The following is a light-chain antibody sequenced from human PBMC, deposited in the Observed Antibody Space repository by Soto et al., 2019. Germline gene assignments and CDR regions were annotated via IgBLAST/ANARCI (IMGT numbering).Light chain of an antibody. CDR1: QSISTY. V-gene: IGKV1-39*01. Sequence: DMPVTQSPSSLSASVGDRVTITCRASQSISTYLNWYQQKPGKAPKLLIYAASSLQSGVPSRFSVSGSGTDFTLTINSLQPEDFGTYYCQESHRDLLIFGPGNKVDIK. J-gene: IGKJ3*01. CDR3: QESHRDLLI. CDR2: AAS.